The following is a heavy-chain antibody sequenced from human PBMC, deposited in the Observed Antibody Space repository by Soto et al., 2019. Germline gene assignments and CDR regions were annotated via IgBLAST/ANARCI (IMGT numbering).Heavy chain of an antibody. J-gene: IGHJ3*02. CDR3: AHRLPVQEELGFPYAHDAFDI. D-gene: IGHD1-1*01. Sequence: QITLKESGPTLVKPTQTLTLTCTFSGFSLSTSGVGVGWIRQPPGKALEWLALIYWNDDKRYSPSLKSRLTITKATSKHQVVLTMTNMDPVDTATYYCAHRLPVQEELGFPYAHDAFDIWGQGTMVTVSS. CDR1: GFSLSTSGVG. CDR2: IYWNDDK. V-gene: IGHV2-5*01.